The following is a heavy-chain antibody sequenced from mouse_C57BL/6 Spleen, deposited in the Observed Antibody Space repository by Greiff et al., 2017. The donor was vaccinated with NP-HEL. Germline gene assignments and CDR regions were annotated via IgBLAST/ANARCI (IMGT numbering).Heavy chain of an antibody. D-gene: IGHD3-3*01. V-gene: IGHV1-50*01. CDR1: GYTFTSYW. J-gene: IGHJ2*01. CDR3: ATRGRLSFDY. Sequence: VQLQQPGAELVKPGASVKLSCKASGYTFTSYWMQWVKQRPGQGLEWIGEIDPSDSYTNYNQKFKGKATLTVDTSSRTAYMQLSSLTSEDSAVYYCATRGRLSFDYWGQGTTLTVSS. CDR2: IDPSDSYT.